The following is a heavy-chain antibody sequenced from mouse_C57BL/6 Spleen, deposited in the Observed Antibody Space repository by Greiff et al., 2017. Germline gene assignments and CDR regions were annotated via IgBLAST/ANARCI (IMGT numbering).Heavy chain of an antibody. V-gene: IGHV1-52*01. CDR2: IDPSDSET. Sequence: VQLQQPGAELVRPGSSVKLSCKASGYTFTSYWMHWVKQRPIQGLEWIGNIDPSDSETHYNQKFKDKATLTVDKSSSTAYMQLSSLTSEDSAVYYCARSGPITTVVATSYFDYWGQGTTLTVSS. CDR3: ARSGPITTVVATSYFDY. CDR1: GYTFTSYW. D-gene: IGHD1-1*01. J-gene: IGHJ2*01.